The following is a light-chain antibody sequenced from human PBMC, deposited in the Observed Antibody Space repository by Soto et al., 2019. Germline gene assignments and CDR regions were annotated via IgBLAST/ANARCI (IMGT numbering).Light chain of an antibody. CDR2: SNN. CDR3: ATWDDSLNGLI. CDR1: SSNIKTNG. Sequence: QSVLTQPPSASGIPGQRVTISFSGGSSNIKTNGVSWYQQVPGAAPKLLIYSNNQRPSGAPDRFSGSKSGTSASLAISGLQSEDEATYRCATWDDSLNGLIFGGGTKLTVL. V-gene: IGLV1-44*01. J-gene: IGLJ2*01.